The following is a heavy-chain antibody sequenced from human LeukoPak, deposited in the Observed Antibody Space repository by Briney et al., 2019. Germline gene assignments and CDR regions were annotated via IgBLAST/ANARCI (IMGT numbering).Heavy chain of an antibody. D-gene: IGHD1-26*01. V-gene: IGHV1-2*06. J-gene: IGHJ3*02. CDR3: ASQVGATTDAFDI. CDR2: INPNSGGT. Sequence: ASVKVSCKASGYTFTGYYMHWVRQAPGQGLEWMGRINPNSGGTNYAQKFQGRVTMTRDTSISTAYMELSRLRSDGTAVYYCASQVGATTDAFDIWGQGTMVTVSS. CDR1: GYTFTGYY.